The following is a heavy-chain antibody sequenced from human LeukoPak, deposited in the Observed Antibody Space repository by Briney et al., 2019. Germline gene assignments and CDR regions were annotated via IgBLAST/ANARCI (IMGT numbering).Heavy chain of an antibody. J-gene: IGHJ4*02. CDR2: ISSSSSYI. CDR3: ARDAPGSHSPHFDY. D-gene: IGHD1-26*01. V-gene: IGHV3-21*01. Sequence: GGSLRLSCAASGFTFSSYSMNWVRQAPGKGLEWVSSISSSSSYIYYADPVKGRFTISRDNAKNSLYLQMNSLRAEDTAVYYCARDAPGSHSPHFDYWGQGTLVTVSS. CDR1: GFTFSSYS.